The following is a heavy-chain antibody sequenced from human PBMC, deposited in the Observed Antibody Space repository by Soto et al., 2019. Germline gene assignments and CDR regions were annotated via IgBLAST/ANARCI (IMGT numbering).Heavy chain of an antibody. Sequence: QVHLVQSGVEVKKPGASVRVSCKASGYVFSSYGISWVRQAPGQGLEWVGWISSNHVDTIYAQKFQGRVPMTTDTSTSTGFLELRSLRSDDTAVYFCARDKTIFGVINHSQYWSQGTLVIVSS. CDR3: ARDKTIFGVINHSQY. D-gene: IGHD3-3*02. V-gene: IGHV1-18*04. CDR2: ISSNHVDT. CDR1: GYVFSSYG. J-gene: IGHJ1*01.